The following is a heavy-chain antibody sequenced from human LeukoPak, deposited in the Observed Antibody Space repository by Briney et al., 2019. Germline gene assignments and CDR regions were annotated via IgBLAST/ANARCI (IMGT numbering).Heavy chain of an antibody. CDR3: AREAAVGIYFDY. CDR2: INAGNGNT. V-gene: IGHV1-3*01. Sequence: GASVKVSCKASGYTFSSYVMHWVRQAPGQRLEWMGWINAGNGNTKFSQKFQGRVTITRDTSASTAYMELSSLRSEDTAVYYCAREAAVGIYFDYWGQGTLVTVSS. D-gene: IGHD6-13*01. J-gene: IGHJ4*02. CDR1: GYTFSSYV.